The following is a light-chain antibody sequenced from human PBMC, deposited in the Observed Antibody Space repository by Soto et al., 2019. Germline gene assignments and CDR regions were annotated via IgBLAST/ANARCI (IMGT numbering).Light chain of an antibody. Sequence: QSALTQPASVSGSPGQSITISCTGTSSDVGSYNFVSWYQQHPGKAPKLMIYEVSKRPSGVSNRFSGSKSGNTASLTISGFQAEDEADYYCCSYAVRSTLYVFGIGTQLTVL. CDR1: SSDVGSYNF. V-gene: IGLV2-23*02. CDR3: CSYAVRSTLYV. J-gene: IGLJ7*01. CDR2: EVS.